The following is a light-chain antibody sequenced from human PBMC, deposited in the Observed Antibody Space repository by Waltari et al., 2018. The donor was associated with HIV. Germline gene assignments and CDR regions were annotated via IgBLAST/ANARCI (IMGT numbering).Light chain of an antibody. Sequence: QSALTQPASVSGSPGQSITISCTGTSSDVGGYNYVSWYQQHPGKAPKLMIYDINQRPSGVSNRFAVSKSGNTASLTISGFQAEDEADYYCCSHAGTTTLVFGGGTKLTVL. J-gene: IGLJ2*01. CDR1: SSDVGGYNY. CDR2: DIN. CDR3: CSHAGTTTLV. V-gene: IGLV2-23*02.